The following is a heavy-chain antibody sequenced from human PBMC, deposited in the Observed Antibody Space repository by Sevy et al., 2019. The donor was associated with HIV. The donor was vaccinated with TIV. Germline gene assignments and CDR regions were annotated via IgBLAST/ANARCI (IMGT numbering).Heavy chain of an antibody. D-gene: IGHD2-15*01. V-gene: IGHV4-61*01. CDR1: GGSVSSGSYY. CDR2: IYYSGST. Sequence: SETLSLTCTVSGGSVSSGSYYWSWIRQPPGKGLEWIGYIYYSGSTNYNPSLKSRVTISVDTSKNQFSLKLGSVTAADTAVYYCARDSLVVTPDYYYYYMDVWGKGTTVTVS. CDR3: ARDSLVVTPDYYYYYMDV. J-gene: IGHJ6*03.